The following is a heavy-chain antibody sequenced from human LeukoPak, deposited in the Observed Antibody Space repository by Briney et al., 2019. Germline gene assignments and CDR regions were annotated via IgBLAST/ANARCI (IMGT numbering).Heavy chain of an antibody. CDR3: ARGRGDYGPPEYYFDY. CDR1: GGSINTYY. V-gene: IGHV4-59*01. Sequence: SETLSLTCTVSGGSINTYYWSWIRQPPGKGLEWIGYIYYSGSTNYNPSLKSRVTISVDTSKNQFSLKLSSVTAADTAVYYCARGRGDYGPPEYYFDYWGQGTLVTVSS. D-gene: IGHD4-17*01. CDR2: IYYSGST. J-gene: IGHJ4*02.